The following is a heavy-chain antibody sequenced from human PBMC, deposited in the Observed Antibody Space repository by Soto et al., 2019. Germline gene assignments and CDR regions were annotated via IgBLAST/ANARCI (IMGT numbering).Heavy chain of an antibody. CDR3: AKVERSGRGPPFSCHI. D-gene: IGHD5-12*01. V-gene: IGHV3-30*18. Sequence: PWGPLRLSWSAAGFTFSALAMHLIRQPPGKGLEWVATVSSDGERKYYAMSVKGRFAISKDNSMSTLLLQMDTLGPDDTAIYYCAKVERSGRGPPFSCHIWGQGTMVTVSS. J-gene: IGHJ3*02. CDR1: GFTFSALA. CDR2: VSSDGERK.